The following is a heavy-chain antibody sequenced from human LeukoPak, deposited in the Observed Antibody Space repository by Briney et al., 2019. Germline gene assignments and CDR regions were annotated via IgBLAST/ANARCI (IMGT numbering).Heavy chain of an antibody. D-gene: IGHD3-10*01. J-gene: IGHJ4*02. V-gene: IGHV1-2*02. CDR3: ARDPFVYYGSGSYSARGESGDY. CDR2: INPNSGGT. CDR1: GYTFTGYY. Sequence: RASVKVSCKASGYTFTGYYMHWVRQAPGQGLEWMGWINPNSGGTNYAQKFQGRVTMTRDTSISTAYMELSSLRSEDTAVYYCARDPFVYYGSGSYSARGESGDYWGQGTLVTVSS.